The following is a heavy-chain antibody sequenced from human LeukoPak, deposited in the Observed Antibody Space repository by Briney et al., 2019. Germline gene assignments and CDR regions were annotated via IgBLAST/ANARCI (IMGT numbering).Heavy chain of an antibody. Sequence: ASVKVSCKASGYTFTSYGISWVRQAPEQGLEWVGWISAYNGNTNYAQKLQGRGTMTTDTSTSTAYMELRSLRSDDTAVYYCARETSGYETYYYYGMEVWGQGTTVTVSS. D-gene: IGHD5-12*01. V-gene: IGHV1-18*01. CDR1: GYTFTSYG. J-gene: IGHJ6*02. CDR3: ARETSGYETYYYYGMEV. CDR2: ISAYNGNT.